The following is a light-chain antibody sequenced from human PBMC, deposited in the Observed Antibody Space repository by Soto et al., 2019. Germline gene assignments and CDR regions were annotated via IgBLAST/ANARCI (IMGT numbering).Light chain of an antibody. CDR3: QQYETFPLT. CDR2: KAS. Sequence: DIQMTQSPATLSASVGDRVTIGCRASQSISGWLAWYQQKPGKAPKLLIYKASILESGVLSRFSGSGSATEFTLTISSLQPEDFASYYCQQYETFPLTFGGGTKVDIK. CDR1: QSISGW. V-gene: IGKV1-5*03. J-gene: IGKJ4*01.